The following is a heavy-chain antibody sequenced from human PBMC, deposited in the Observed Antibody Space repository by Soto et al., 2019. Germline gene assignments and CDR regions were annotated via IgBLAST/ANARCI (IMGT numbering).Heavy chain of an antibody. CDR1: GFTFTNAW. D-gene: IGHD1-26*01. CDR3: TTNRPIVGATTFSDY. Sequence: PGGSLRLSCAASGFTFTNAWMSWVRQAPGKGLEWIGLIKSEADGGTTHYAAPVRGRFTISRDDSKDTLSLQMNSLKTEDTALYYCTTNRPIVGATTFSDYWGQGALVTVSS. V-gene: IGHV3-15*01. J-gene: IGHJ4*02. CDR2: IKSEADGGTT.